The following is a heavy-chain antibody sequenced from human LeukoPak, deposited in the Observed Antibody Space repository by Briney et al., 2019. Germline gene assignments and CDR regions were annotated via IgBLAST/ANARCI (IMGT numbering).Heavy chain of an antibody. CDR1: GYTFTGYY. Sequence: ASVKVSCKASGYTFTGYYMHWVRQAPGQGLEWMGWINPNSGGTNYAQKFQGRVTMTMDTSISTAYMELSRLRSDDTAVYYCARASAVAGTELFDYWGQGTLVTVSS. V-gene: IGHV1-2*02. J-gene: IGHJ4*02. CDR3: ARASAVAGTELFDY. D-gene: IGHD6-19*01. CDR2: INPNSGGT.